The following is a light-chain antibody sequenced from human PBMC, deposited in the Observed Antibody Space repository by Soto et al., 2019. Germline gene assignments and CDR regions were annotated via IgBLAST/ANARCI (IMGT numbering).Light chain of an antibody. V-gene: IGLV2-14*03. CDR2: DVN. CDR3: CSYTSSTSLI. CDR1: SSDIGGYKY. J-gene: IGLJ2*01. Sequence: QSALTQPASVSGSPGQSITISCTGTSSDIGGYKYVSWYQQHPGKVPKLLIFDVNNRPSWVSDRFSGSKSGNTASLTITGLQAEDEAEYYCCSYTSSTSLIFGGGTKLTVL.